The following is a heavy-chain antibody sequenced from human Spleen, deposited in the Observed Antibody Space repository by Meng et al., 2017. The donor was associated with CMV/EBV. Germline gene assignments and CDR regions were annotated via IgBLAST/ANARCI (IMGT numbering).Heavy chain of an antibody. CDR3: VRELQPYYYSGMDV. J-gene: IGHJ6*02. Sequence: GGSLRLSCPVSGGSISGCSYCWGWIRQPPGKGLEWVSAISGSGASINYADSVRGRFTISRDNSKNTLSLQMSSLRAEDTAVYYCVRELQPYYYSGMDVWGQGTTVTVSS. D-gene: IGHD1-1*01. CDR2: ISGSGASI. V-gene: IGHV3-23*01. CDR1: GGSISGCSYC.